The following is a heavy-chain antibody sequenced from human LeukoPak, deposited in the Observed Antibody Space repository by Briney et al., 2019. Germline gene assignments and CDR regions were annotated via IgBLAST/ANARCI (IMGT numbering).Heavy chain of an antibody. J-gene: IGHJ6*03. CDR1: GGPISSHH. V-gene: IGHV4-59*11. D-gene: IGHD2-15*01. Sequence: LGTLSLTCTVSGGPISSHHWSWIRQPPGKGLEWIGHIYFIGSTNYKPSLKSRGTIPVDTSKNQFYLKLNSVAAADTAVYYCARVEVAATKAGDYYYYMDVWGKGTTVTVS. CDR3: ARVEVAATKAGDYYYYMDV. CDR2: IYFIGST.